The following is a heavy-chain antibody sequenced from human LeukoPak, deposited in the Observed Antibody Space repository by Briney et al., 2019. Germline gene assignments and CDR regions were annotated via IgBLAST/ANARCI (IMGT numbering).Heavy chain of an antibody. CDR1: GFTFGDYA. J-gene: IGHJ4*02. V-gene: IGHV3-49*04. D-gene: IGHD6-13*01. CDR3: TRDGIAAAGASDY. Sequence: GGSLRLSCTASGFTFGDYAMSWVRQAPGKGLEWVGFIRSKAYGGTTEYAASVKGRFTISRDDSKSIAYLQMNSLKTEDTAVYYCTRDGIAAAGASDYWGQGTLVTVSS. CDR2: IRSKAYGGTT.